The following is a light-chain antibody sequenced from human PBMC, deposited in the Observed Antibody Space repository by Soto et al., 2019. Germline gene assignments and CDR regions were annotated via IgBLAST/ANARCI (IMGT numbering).Light chain of an antibody. CDR1: QSFSTH. CDR3: QQLNSYPIT. J-gene: IGKJ5*01. V-gene: IGKV1-39*01. CDR2: AAS. Sequence: IHMTQFPAALSSSVGKRVTLACRPSQSFSTHLNWYQQKPGVAPKILIYAASYLESGVPSRFSGSGSETDFTLTISSLQPEDFATYYCQQLNSYPITFGQGTRLEIK.